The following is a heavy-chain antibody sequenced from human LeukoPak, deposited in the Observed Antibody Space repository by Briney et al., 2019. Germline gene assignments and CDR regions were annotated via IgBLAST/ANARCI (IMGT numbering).Heavy chain of an antibody. CDR3: ARGIAVAAPTHYYYYYMDV. J-gene: IGHJ6*03. D-gene: IGHD6-19*01. Sequence: PGGSLRLSCAASGFTFSSYGMHWVRQAPGKGLEWVAFIRYDGSNKYYADSVKGRFTISRDNSKNTLYLQMNSLRAEDTAVYYCARGIAVAAPTHYYYYYMDVWGKGTTVTVSS. V-gene: IGHV3-30*02. CDR2: IRYDGSNK. CDR1: GFTFSSYG.